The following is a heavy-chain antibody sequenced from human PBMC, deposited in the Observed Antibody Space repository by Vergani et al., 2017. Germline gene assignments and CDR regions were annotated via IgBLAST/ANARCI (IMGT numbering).Heavy chain of an antibody. D-gene: IGHD6-19*01. V-gene: IGHV3-7*04. CDR2: IKQDGSEK. J-gene: IGHJ3*02. CDR1: GFTFSSYW. CDR3: ARYPTSIAVAGREAFDI. Sequence: VQLVESGGGVVQPGRSLRLSCAASGFTFSSYWMSWVRQAPGKGLEWVANIKQDGSEKYYVDSVKGRFTISRDNAKNSLYLQMNSLRAEDTAVYYCARYPTSIAVAGREAFDIWGQGTMVTVSS.